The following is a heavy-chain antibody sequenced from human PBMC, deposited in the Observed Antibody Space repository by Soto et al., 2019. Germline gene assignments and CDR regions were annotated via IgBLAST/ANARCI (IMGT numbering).Heavy chain of an antibody. CDR2: IIPILGIA. CDR1: GGTFSSYT. D-gene: IGHD5-18*01. J-gene: IGHJ5*02. V-gene: IGHV1-69*04. CDR3: ARDTLPTFDTATNWFDP. Sequence: SVKVSCKASGGTFSSYTISWVRQAPGQGHEWMGRIIPILGIANYAQKFQGRVTITADKSTSTAYMELSSLRSEDTAVYYCARDTLPTFDTATNWFDPWGQGTLVTVSS.